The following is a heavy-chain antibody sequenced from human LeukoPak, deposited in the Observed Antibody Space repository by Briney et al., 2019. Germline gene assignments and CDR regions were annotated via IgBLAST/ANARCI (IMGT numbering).Heavy chain of an antibody. J-gene: IGHJ5*02. Sequence: GRSLRLSCAASGFTFSSYAMHWVRQAPGKGLEWVAVISYDGSNKYYADSVKGRFTISRDNSKNTLYLQMNGLRAEDTAVYYCARDRGENWFDPWGQGTLVTVSS. D-gene: IGHD3-10*01. CDR2: ISYDGSNK. CDR3: ARDRGENWFDP. V-gene: IGHV3-30-3*01. CDR1: GFTFSSYA.